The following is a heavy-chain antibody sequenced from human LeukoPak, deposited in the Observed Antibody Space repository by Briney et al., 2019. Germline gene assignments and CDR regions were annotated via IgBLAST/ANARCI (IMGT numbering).Heavy chain of an antibody. D-gene: IGHD3-10*01. V-gene: IGHV3-7*03. CDR2: IKKDGREK. CDR1: GLTSGSNW. J-gene: IGHJ4*02. CDR3: AKNFLRGVMLAPLDY. Sequence: GGSLTLSCAAAGLTSGSNWMSCVRQAEKKGMEWEANIKKDGREKYYVGSVTGRFTIARDNSKNTMYRQMNSQRAEDTAVSFCAKNFLRGVMLAPLDYWGQGTLVTVSS.